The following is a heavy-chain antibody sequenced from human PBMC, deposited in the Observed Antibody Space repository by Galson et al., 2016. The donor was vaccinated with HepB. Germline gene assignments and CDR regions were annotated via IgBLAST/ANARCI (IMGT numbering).Heavy chain of an antibody. J-gene: IGHJ4*02. V-gene: IGHV5-51*01. CDR2: IYPGDSDT. CDR1: GYNFATFW. CDR3: ARQGPVTTSSQPSDY. Sequence: QSGAEVKKPGESLMISCKGSGYNFATFWIGWVRQVPGKGLEWMGLIYPGDSDTRYSPSFQGQVTISADKSLNTAYLQWTSLKASDTATYYCARQGPVTTSSQPSDYWGQGTPVIVSP. D-gene: IGHD4-17*01.